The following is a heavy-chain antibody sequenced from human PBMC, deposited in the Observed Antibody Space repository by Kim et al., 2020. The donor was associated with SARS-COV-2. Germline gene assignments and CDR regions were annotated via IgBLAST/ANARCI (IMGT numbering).Heavy chain of an antibody. CDR2: INPNGGGT. D-gene: IGHD3-10*01. V-gene: IGHV1-2*02. CDR1: GYTFTAYY. CDR3: ARGDHYGSEKVIAY. J-gene: IGHJ1*01. Sequence: ASVKVSCKASGYTFTAYYIQWVRQAPGQGLEWMGWINPNGGGTNCAQKFQSRVSMTRDTSITTAYMELTSLRSDDTAVYFCARGDHYGSEKVIAYWGQGTLVTVSS.